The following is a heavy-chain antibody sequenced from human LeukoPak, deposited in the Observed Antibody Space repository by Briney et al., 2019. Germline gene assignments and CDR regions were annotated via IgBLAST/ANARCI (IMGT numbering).Heavy chain of an antibody. Sequence: GESLRLSCAASGFTVSSNYMSWVRQAPGKGLEWVSVIYSGGSTYYADSVKGRFTISRDNSKNTLYLQMNSLRAEDTAVYYCARADPDSFDYWGQGTLVTVSS. CDR1: GFTVSSNY. V-gene: IGHV3-66*02. CDR2: IYSGGST. J-gene: IGHJ4*02. CDR3: ARADPDSFDY. D-gene: IGHD2-21*02.